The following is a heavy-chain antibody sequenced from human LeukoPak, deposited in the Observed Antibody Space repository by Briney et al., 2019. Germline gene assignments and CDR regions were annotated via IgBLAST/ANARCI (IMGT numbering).Heavy chain of an antibody. V-gene: IGHV4-59*08. CDR2: IYYSGST. J-gene: IGHJ4*02. Sequence: SETLSLTCTVSGGSISPYCWSWIRQPPGKGLEWIGYIYYSGSTNYNPSLKSRVTMSVDTSKNQFSLELTAMTAADTAVYYCARKVATINPFDYWGLGTLVTVSS. CDR1: GGSISPYC. D-gene: IGHD5-24*01. CDR3: ARKVATINPFDY.